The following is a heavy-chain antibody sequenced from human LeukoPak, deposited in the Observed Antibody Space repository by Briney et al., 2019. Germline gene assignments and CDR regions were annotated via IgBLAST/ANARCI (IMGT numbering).Heavy chain of an antibody. J-gene: IGHJ3*02. CDR3: ARVTHDAFDI. V-gene: IGHV4-4*02. Sequence: SETLSLTCAVSGGPISSSNWWSWVRQPPGKGLEWIGGIYHSGSTNYNPSLKSRVTISVDKSKNQFSLNLSSVTAADTAVYYCARVTHDAFDIWGQGTMGTVSS. CDR2: IYHSGST. CDR1: GGPISSSNW.